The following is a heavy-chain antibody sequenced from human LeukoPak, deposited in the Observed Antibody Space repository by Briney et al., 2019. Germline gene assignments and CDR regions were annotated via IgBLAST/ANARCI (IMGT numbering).Heavy chain of an antibody. V-gene: IGHV4-34*01. CDR3: ARWMAAAGTVFDY. CDR1: GGSFSGYC. Sequence: PSETLSLTCAVYGGSFSGYCWSWIRQPPGKGLEWIGEINHSGSTNYNPSLKSRVTISVDTSKNQFSLKLSSVTAADTAVYYCARWMAAAGTVFDYWGQGTLVTVSS. CDR2: INHSGST. D-gene: IGHD6-13*01. J-gene: IGHJ4*02.